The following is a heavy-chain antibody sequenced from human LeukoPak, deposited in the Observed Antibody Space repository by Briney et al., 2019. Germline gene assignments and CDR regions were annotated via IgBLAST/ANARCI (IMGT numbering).Heavy chain of an antibody. CDR3: ARDGGSYHFYDSSGYNLDY. Sequence: GGSLRLSRAASGFTFSSYSMNWVRQAPGKGLEWVSSISSSSSYIYCADSVKGRFTISRDNAKNSLYLQMNSLRAEDTAVYYCARDGGSYHFYDSSGYNLDYWGQGTLVTVSS. CDR1: GFTFSSYS. J-gene: IGHJ4*02. V-gene: IGHV3-21*01. D-gene: IGHD3-22*01. CDR2: ISSSSSYI.